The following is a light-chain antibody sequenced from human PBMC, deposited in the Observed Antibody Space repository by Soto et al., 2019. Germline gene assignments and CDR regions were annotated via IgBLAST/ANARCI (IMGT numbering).Light chain of an antibody. Sequence: DIQMTQSPSTLSASVGDRVTITCRASQSISSWLAWYQQKPGKAPKLLIYDASSLESGVPSRFSDSGSGTEFTLTISSLQPDDFATYYCQQYNSYSLTWTFGQGTKVDIK. CDR2: DAS. V-gene: IGKV1-5*01. CDR3: QQYNSYSLTWT. CDR1: QSISSW. J-gene: IGKJ1*01.